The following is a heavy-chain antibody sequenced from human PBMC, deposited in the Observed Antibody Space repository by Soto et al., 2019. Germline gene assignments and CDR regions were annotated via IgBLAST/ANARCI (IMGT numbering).Heavy chain of an antibody. Sequence: VGSLRLSCAASGFTFSAFAMSWVRQAPGKGLEWVSGISNSGGLTNYADSVTGRFTISRDNSKHTVSLQMNSLRADDTAVYYCAKVLNPELLLFQNWGQGTLVTVSS. CDR1: GFTFSAFA. D-gene: IGHD2-21*02. CDR2: ISNSGGLT. V-gene: IGHV3-23*01. CDR3: AKVLNPELLLFQN. J-gene: IGHJ1*01.